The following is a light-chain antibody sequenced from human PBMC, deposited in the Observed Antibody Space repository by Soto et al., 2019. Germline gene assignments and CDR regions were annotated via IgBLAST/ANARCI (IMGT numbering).Light chain of an antibody. J-gene: IGKJ5*01. Sequence: EIGMTQSPGTLSASAGERVTLSCRAGQGVTTNFAWYQQKSGQAPRLLIYDVSIRATGVPARFSGTGSETDFTLTISGLQSEDSAVYFCQQYNNWPFSFGQGTRLEIK. CDR1: QGVTTN. CDR3: QQYNNWPFS. CDR2: DVS. V-gene: IGKV3-15*01.